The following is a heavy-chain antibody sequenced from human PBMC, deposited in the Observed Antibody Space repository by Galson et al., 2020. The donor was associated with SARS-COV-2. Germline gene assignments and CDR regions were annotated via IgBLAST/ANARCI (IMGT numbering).Heavy chain of an antibody. V-gene: IGHV2-70*01. CDR2: IDWDDDQ. CDR3: ARMADGYGGYDYGSSPFDY. CDR1: GFSLTTSGMG. D-gene: IGHD5-12*01. J-gene: IGHJ4*02. Sequence: SGPTLAKPTQTLTLTCTFSGFSLTTSGMGVTWIRQPPVKALEWLALIDWDDDQYYSPSLRTRLTISRDTSKHQVFLTMTNMDPVDTATYYCARMADGYGGYDYGSSPFDYWGQGTLVTVSS.